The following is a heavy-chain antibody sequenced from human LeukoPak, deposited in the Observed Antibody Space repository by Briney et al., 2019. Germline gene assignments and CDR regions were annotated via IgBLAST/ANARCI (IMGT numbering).Heavy chain of an antibody. CDR2: ISGSGGST. J-gene: IGHJ6*03. CDR3: AKNGRALGTTGTLYYYYYYYMDV. CDR1: GFTSTSYA. V-gene: IGHV3-23*01. D-gene: IGHD1-1*01. Sequence: PGGSLRLSCAASGFTSTSYAMSWVRQAPGKGLEWVSAISGSGGSTYYADSVKGRFTISRDNSKNTLYLQMNSLRADDTAVYYCAKNGRALGTTGTLYYYYYYYMDVWGKGTTVTVSS.